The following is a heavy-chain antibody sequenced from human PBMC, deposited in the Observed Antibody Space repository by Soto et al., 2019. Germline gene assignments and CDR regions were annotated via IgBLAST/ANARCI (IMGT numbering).Heavy chain of an antibody. CDR3: AKTKGYEKSLYFDY. V-gene: IGHV3-23*01. D-gene: IGHD2-8*01. Sequence: HPGGSLRLSCAASGFTFSSYAMSWVRQAPGKGLEWVSAISGSGGSTYYADSVKGRFTISRDNSKDTLYLQMNSLGAEDTAVYYCAKTKGYEKSLYFDYWGQGTLVTVSS. J-gene: IGHJ4*02. CDR1: GFTFSSYA. CDR2: ISGSGGST.